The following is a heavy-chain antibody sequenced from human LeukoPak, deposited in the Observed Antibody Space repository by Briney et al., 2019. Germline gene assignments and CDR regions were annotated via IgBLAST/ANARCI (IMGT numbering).Heavy chain of an antibody. J-gene: IGHJ4*02. CDR3: ARGRPGSGWSFDY. CDR1: GYSFTNYY. Sequence: ASVKVSCKASGYSFTNYYIHWVRQAPGQGLEWMGIINPSGGTTTYAQKFQGRVTMTRDTSTSTFYMELSSLRSEDTAVYYCARGRPGSGWSFDYWGQGTLVTVSS. V-gene: IGHV1-46*01. D-gene: IGHD6-19*01. CDR2: INPSGGTT.